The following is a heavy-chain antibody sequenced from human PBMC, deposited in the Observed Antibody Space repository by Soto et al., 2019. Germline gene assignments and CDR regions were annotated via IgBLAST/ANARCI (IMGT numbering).Heavy chain of an antibody. CDR1: GFTFSSYA. CDR3: AKEGEEQLVPVYYYDYRDG. CDR2: ISGSGGST. V-gene: IGHV3-23*01. Sequence: EVQLLESGGGLVQPAGSLRLSCAASGFTFSSYAMSWVRQAPGKGLEWVSAISGSGGSTYYADSGKGRFTISRDNSKNTLYLQMNSLRAEDTAVYYCAKEGEEQLVPVYYYDYRDGWGKGTTVTVS. J-gene: IGHJ6*03. D-gene: IGHD6-6*01.